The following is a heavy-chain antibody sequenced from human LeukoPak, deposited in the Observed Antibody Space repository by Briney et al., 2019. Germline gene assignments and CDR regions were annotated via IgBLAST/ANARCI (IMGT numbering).Heavy chain of an antibody. CDR3: ARELFGSGSCPDG. J-gene: IGHJ4*02. D-gene: IGHD3-10*01. Sequence: GGFLRLSCSASGFTFSYYAIHWVRQAPGKGLEWVALIWSDGSNKYYAESVKGRITISRDNSKNTVYLQMNSLRAEDTAVYYCARELFGSGSCPDGWGQGTLVTVSS. CDR1: GFTFSYYA. CDR2: IWSDGSNK. V-gene: IGHV3-33*01.